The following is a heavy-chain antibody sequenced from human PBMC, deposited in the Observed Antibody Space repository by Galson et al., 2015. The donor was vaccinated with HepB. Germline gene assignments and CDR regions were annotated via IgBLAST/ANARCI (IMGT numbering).Heavy chain of an antibody. D-gene: IGHD6-13*01. V-gene: IGHV1-18*01. Sequence: SVKVSCKASGSTFTNYDINWVRQAPGQGLEWMGWISTYNGNTNYAQRLQGRVTMTTDTSTRIVYMELRSLRSDDTAVYYCARDQAAAGANPMMWWGQGTLVTVSS. CDR2: ISTYNGNT. CDR1: GSTFTNYD. CDR3: ARDQAAAGANPMMW. J-gene: IGHJ4*02.